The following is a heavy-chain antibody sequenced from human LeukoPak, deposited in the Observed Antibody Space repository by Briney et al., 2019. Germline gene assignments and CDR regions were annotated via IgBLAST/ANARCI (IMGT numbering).Heavy chain of an antibody. J-gene: IGHJ3*02. D-gene: IGHD5-24*01. Sequence: PGGTLRLSCAASGSTFSNYGMSWVRQAPGKGLEWVSAISGSGGNTYYADSVKGRFTISRDNSKNTVYLQMISLRAEDTAVYYCARKIVATISYAFDIWGQGTMVTVSS. CDR3: ARKIVATISYAFDI. CDR1: GSTFSNYG. CDR2: ISGSGGNT. V-gene: IGHV3-23*01.